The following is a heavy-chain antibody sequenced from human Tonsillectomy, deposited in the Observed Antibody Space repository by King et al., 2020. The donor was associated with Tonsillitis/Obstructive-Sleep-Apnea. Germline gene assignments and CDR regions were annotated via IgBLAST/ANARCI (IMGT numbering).Heavy chain of an antibody. J-gene: IGHJ4*02. Sequence: VQLQQWGAGLLKPSETLSLTCAVYCWSFSGCYWSWILLPPGKGLECIVEINHSGSTHYNPSLKSRVTISLDTPKNQFSLKLSSVTAADTAVYYCARGHTAMWYFDYWGQGTLVTVSS. CDR1: CWSFSGCY. CDR3: ARGHTAMWYFDY. CDR2: INHSGST. V-gene: IGHV4-34*01. D-gene: IGHD5-18*01.